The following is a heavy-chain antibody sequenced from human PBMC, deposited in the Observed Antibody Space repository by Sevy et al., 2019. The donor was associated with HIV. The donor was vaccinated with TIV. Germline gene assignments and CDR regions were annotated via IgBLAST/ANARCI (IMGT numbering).Heavy chain of an antibody. CDR1: GYSFSSVYY. CDR3: ASQGDSNYAYNWFDP. J-gene: IGHJ5*02. CDR2: IYHSGST. D-gene: IGHD4-4*01. Sequence: SETLSLTCAVSGYSFSSVYYWGWIRQPPGRGLEWIGSIYHSGSTFYNPSLRSRVTISVDTSKNQFSLKLNSVTAADTAVYYCASQGDSNYAYNWFDPWGQGTLVTVSS. V-gene: IGHV4-38-2*01.